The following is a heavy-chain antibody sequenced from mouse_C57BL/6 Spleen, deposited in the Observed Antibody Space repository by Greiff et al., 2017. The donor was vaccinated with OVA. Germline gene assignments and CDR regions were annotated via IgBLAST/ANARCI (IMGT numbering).Heavy chain of an antibody. CDR3: ARGYYGNYGPELLAMDY. Sequence: QVQLQQSGAELVKPGASVKISCKASGYAFSSYWMNWVKQRPGKGLEWIGQIYPGDGDTNYNGKFKGKATLTADKSSSTAYMQLSSLTSEDSAVYFWARGYYGNYGPELLAMDYWGQGTSVTVSS. CDR1: GYAFSSYW. D-gene: IGHD2-1*01. J-gene: IGHJ4*01. V-gene: IGHV1-80*01. CDR2: IYPGDGDT.